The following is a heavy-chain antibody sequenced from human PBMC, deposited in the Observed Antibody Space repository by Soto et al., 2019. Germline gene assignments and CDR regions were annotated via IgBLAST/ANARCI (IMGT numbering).Heavy chain of an antibody. CDR1: GFTFSSYW. D-gene: IGHD6-13*01. Sequence: PGGSLRLSCAASGFTFSSYWMSWVRQAPGKGLEWVANIKQDGSEKYYVDSVKGRFTISRDNAKNSLYLQMNSLRAEDTAVYYCAREFGAAGGYYYYYGMDVWGQGTTVTVSS. CDR3: AREFGAAGGYYYYYGMDV. CDR2: IKQDGSEK. J-gene: IGHJ6*02. V-gene: IGHV3-7*01.